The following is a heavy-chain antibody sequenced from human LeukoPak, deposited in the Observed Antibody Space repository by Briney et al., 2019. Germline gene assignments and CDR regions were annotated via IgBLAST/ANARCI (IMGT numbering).Heavy chain of an antibody. Sequence: GGSLRLSCEASGLTFSSYEMNWVRQAPGKGLEWVSHINTGGSTIYYADSVKGRFTISRDNTKNSLYLQMNSLRAEDTAVYYCASGRFLSFDYWGPGALVTVSS. V-gene: IGHV3-48*03. CDR3: ASGRFLSFDY. CDR2: INTGGSTI. CDR1: GLTFSSYE. J-gene: IGHJ4*02. D-gene: IGHD3-3*01.